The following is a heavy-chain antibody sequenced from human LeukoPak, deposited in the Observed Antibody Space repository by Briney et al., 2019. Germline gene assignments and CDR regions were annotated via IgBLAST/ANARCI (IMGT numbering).Heavy chain of an antibody. CDR3: SQLSRGY. CDR1: GFSVRYAL. D-gene: IGHD2-15*01. V-gene: IGHV3-15*01. CDR2: MKPRGTT. Sequence: GALRLCCAASGFSVRYALMGGVRQGPGKGLECVGRMKPRGTTEDGAPMNDRFIVSRDDSKNTLYLQMNSLKAEDTGLYYCSQLSRGYWGQGAQVTVSS. J-gene: IGHJ4*02.